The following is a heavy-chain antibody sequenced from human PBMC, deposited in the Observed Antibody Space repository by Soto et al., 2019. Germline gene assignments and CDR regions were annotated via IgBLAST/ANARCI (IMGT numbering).Heavy chain of an antibody. CDR1: GFTFSSYA. CDR2: ISGSGGST. J-gene: IGHJ4*02. D-gene: IGHD3-16*01. V-gene: IGHV3-23*01. CDR3: AKASGTWSRLGGGRFDY. Sequence: EVQLLESGGGLVQPGGSLRLSCAASGFTFSSYAMSWVRQAPGKGLEWVSAISGSGGSTYYADSVKGRFTISRDNSKNTLYLQMNSLRAEDTAVYYCAKASGTWSRLGGGRFDYWGQGTLVTVSS.